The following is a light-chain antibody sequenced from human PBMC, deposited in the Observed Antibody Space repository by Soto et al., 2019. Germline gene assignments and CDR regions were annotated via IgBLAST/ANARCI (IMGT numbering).Light chain of an antibody. CDR1: SSDVGGYNY. CDR2: GVT. J-gene: IGLJ1*01. V-gene: IGLV2-14*01. Sequence: QSALTRPAAASGSPGQSITISCTGTSSDVGGYNYVSWYQQHSGIAPKLLIYGVTNRPSGVSPRFSGSKSGNTASLTISGIQAEDEADYHCSSYSSASALIYHFRTGNKVTVL. CDR3: SSYSSASALIYH.